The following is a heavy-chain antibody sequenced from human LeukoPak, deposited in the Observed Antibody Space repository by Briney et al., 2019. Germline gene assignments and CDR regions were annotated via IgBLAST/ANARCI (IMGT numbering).Heavy chain of an antibody. J-gene: IGHJ4*02. V-gene: IGHV5-51*01. CDR1: GYSFTGYW. Sequence: GESLKISCKGSGYSFTGYWIGWVRQMPGKGLEWMGIIYPGDSDIRYSPSSQGQVTMSADKSVSTAYLQWSSLKASDTAMYYCARRYSYGSFDYWGQGTLVTVSS. CDR2: IYPGDSDI. D-gene: IGHD5-18*01. CDR3: ARRYSYGSFDY.